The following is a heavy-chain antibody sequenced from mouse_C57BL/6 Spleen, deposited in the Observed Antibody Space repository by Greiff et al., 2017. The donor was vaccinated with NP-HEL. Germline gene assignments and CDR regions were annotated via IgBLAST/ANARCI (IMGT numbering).Heavy chain of an antibody. CDR1: GFTFSDYY. Sequence: EVMLVESEGGLVQPGSSMKLSCTASGFTFSDYYMAWVRQVPDKGLEWVANINYDGSSTYYLDSLKSRFIISRDNAKNILYLQMSSLKSEDTATYYCARDLTGTGAMDYWGQGTSVTVSS. CDR2: INYDGSST. J-gene: IGHJ4*01. D-gene: IGHD4-1*01. CDR3: ARDLTGTGAMDY. V-gene: IGHV5-16*01.